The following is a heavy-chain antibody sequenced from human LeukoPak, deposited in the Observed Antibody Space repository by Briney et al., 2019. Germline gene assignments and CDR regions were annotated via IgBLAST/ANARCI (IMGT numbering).Heavy chain of an antibody. Sequence: GGFLRLRCAASGFTFSSYGMHWVRQAPGKGLEWVAFIRYDGSNKYYADSVKGRFTISRDNSKNTLYLQMNSLRAEDTAVYYCAKDWWSYGPPHDYWGQGTLVTVSS. CDR1: GFTFSSYG. CDR2: IRYDGSNK. V-gene: IGHV3-30*02. J-gene: IGHJ4*02. D-gene: IGHD2-15*01. CDR3: AKDWWSYGPPHDY.